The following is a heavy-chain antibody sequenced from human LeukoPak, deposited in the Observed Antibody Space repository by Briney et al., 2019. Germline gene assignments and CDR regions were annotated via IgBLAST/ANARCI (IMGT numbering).Heavy chain of an antibody. D-gene: IGHD5-12*01. CDR2: ISDRGDNT. CDR1: GFTFSAYG. Sequence: PGGSLRLSCAASGFTFSAYGMTWVRQAPGKGLEWVSHISDRGDNTYYADPVQGRFTISRDNSNNTVYLQMDSLSADDTAVYYCARLSGYGLHYYYYMDVWGKGTTVTVSS. J-gene: IGHJ6*03. V-gene: IGHV3-23*01. CDR3: ARLSGYGLHYYYYMDV.